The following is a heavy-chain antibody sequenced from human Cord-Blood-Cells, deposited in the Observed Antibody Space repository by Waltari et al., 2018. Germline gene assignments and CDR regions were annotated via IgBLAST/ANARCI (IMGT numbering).Heavy chain of an antibody. D-gene: IGHD6-13*01. CDR1: GFTFSSYW. CDR3: ASSLGLYYFDY. J-gene: IGHJ4*02. Sequence: EVQLVESGGGLVQPGGSLRLSCAASGFTFSSYWMSWVRQAPGKGPEWVANIKQDGSEKYYVDSVKGRFTISRDNAKNSLYLQMNSLRAEDTAVYYCASSLGLYYFDYWGQGTLVTVSS. V-gene: IGHV3-7*01. CDR2: IKQDGSEK.